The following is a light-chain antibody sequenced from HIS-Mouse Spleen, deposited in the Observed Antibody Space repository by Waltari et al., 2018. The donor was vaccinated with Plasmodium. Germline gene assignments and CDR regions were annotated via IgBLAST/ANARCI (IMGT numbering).Light chain of an antibody. CDR1: ALPKKY. CDR2: EDS. CDR3: YSTDSSGNHRV. J-gene: IGLJ3*02. Sequence: SYELTPPPSVSLSPGQTARITCPGDALPKKYASWYQQKSGQAPVLVIYEDSKRPSGIPERFSGSSSGKMATLTISGAQVEDEADYYCYSTDSSGNHRVFGGGTKLTVL. V-gene: IGLV3-10*01.